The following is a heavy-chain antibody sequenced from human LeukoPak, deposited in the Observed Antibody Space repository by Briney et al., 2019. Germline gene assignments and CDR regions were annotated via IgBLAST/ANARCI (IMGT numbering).Heavy chain of an antibody. CDR1: GGSINSGRYY. V-gene: IGHV4-61*09. CDR2: IYTSGRT. D-gene: IGHD5-18*01. CDR3: ARGLHGYTYGYVPWGLYYYMDV. J-gene: IGHJ6*03. Sequence: PSETLSLTCTVSGGSINSGRYYWSWIRQPAGKGLEWIGHIYTSGRTSYNPSLKSRVTISVDTSKNQFSLKMSSVSAADTAVYYCARGLHGYTYGYVPWGLYYYMDVWGKGTTVTISS.